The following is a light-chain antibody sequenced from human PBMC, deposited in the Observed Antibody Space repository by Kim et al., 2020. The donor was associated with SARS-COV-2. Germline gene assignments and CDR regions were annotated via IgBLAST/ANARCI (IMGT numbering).Light chain of an antibody. Sequence: EIVLTQSPGTLSLSPGERATLSCRASQSVSSSYLAWYQQKPGQAPRLLIYGASSRATGIPDRFSGSGSGTDFTLTISRLEPEDFAVYYCQQYGSSPRFTFGGGTKVDIK. V-gene: IGKV3-20*01. CDR1: QSVSSSY. CDR2: GAS. J-gene: IGKJ4*01. CDR3: QQYGSSPRFT.